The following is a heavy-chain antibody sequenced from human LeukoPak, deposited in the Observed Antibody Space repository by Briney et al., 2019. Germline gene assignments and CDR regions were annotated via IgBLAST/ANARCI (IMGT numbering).Heavy chain of an antibody. CDR2: ISTDGYTT. V-gene: IGHV3-74*01. CDR1: GLAFSAYK. D-gene: IGHD6-13*01. J-gene: IGHJ4*02. Sequence: GGSLRLSCAASGLAFSAYKMLWVRQAPRKGLVWVSRISTDGYTTDYADFVQGRFTASRDNTKNTWSLEMNSLRAEDTAVYYCAREGIAAAGFFFDYWGQGTLVTVSS. CDR3: AREGIAAAGFFFDY.